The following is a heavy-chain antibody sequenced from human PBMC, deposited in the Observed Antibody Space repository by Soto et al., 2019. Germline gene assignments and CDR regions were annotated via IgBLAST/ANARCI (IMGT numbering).Heavy chain of an antibody. CDR2: TSYDGSIT. D-gene: IGHD1-1*01. V-gene: IGHV3-30-3*01. J-gene: IGHJ4*02. Sequence: QVHLVESGGGVVQPGGSLRLSCVASGFTFTRYTLHWVRQTPDKGLEWVAVTSYDGSITRHADSVKGRFTISRDNSKNTLYLQMSNLRAEDTAVYFCARSERNSWHNFDYWGQGTLVTLSS. CDR3: ARSERNSWHNFDY. CDR1: GFTFTRYT.